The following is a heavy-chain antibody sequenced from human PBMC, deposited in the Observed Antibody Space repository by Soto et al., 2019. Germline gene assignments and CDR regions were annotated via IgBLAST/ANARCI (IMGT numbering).Heavy chain of an antibody. Sequence: XSVKVSCKASGYTFTTYDSNWVRQAPGQGLEWLGWMDPNSGSTGYAQNFQGRITMTRNISRNTAHMELSSLQSEDTAVYYCARERKFDFWRKGLDVWGQGTTVTVSS. J-gene: IGHJ6*02. CDR1: GYTFTTYD. CDR3: ARERKFDFWRKGLDV. V-gene: IGHV1-8*01. CDR2: MDPNSGST. D-gene: IGHD3-3*01.